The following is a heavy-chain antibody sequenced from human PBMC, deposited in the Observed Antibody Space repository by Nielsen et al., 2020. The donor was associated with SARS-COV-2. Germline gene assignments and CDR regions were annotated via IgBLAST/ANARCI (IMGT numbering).Heavy chain of an antibody. CDR3: AKELEVCCHYMDV. J-gene: IGHJ6*03. Sequence: GESLKIPCTASGFALSAYGMDWVRQAPGRGLEWVSRIRMSDGATQQADSVRGRFTISRDNAKNSLYLQMNSLRDEDTAVYFCAKELEVCCHYMDVWGKGTTVTVSS. V-gene: IGHV3-48*02. D-gene: IGHD5/OR15-5a*01. CDR1: GFALSAYG. CDR2: IRMSDGAT.